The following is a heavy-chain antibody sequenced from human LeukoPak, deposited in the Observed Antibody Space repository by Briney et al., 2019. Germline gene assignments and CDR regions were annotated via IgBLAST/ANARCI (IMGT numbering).Heavy chain of an antibody. CDR1: GFSFSGSW. CDR2: TSPDGSAI. V-gene: IGHV3-7*01. CDR3: ARDPLNGALDI. Sequence: GGSLRLSCTASGFSFSGSWMSWVRQLPGKGLEWLADTSPDGSAIVYVDSVKGRFTVSRNNAKNSLYLQMDGLRAEDTAVYYCARDPLNGALDIWGQGTLVTVSS. J-gene: IGHJ3*02.